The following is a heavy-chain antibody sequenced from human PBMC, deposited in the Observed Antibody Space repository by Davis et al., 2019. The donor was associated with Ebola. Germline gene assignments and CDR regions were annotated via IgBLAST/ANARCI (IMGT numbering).Heavy chain of an antibody. Sequence: GESLKISCAGSGFIFSSYVMSWVRQAPGKGLEWVSTLGTSADAYYADSVKGRFTISRDNSKNTLYLQMNGLRVDDTAIYYCAKDTSNIWFDIWGQGTMVTVSS. J-gene: IGHJ3*02. CDR1: GFIFSSYV. CDR2: LGTSADA. V-gene: IGHV3-23*01. CDR3: AKDTSNIWFDI. D-gene: IGHD1-26*01.